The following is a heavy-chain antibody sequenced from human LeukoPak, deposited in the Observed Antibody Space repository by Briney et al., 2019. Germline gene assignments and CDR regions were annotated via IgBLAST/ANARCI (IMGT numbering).Heavy chain of an antibody. V-gene: IGHV4-4*07. J-gene: IGHJ4*02. CDR2: VYTSGST. Sequence: AETLSLTCTVSGDSMSTYYWSWIRQPAGKGLEWVGRVYTSGSTNYNPSLKSRVTISVDNSKNHFSLRLTSVTAADTAMYYCARGPSTIFRLYYFDYWGQGTLVTVSS. CDR3: ARGPSTIFRLYYFDY. D-gene: IGHD3-3*01. CDR1: GDSMSTYY.